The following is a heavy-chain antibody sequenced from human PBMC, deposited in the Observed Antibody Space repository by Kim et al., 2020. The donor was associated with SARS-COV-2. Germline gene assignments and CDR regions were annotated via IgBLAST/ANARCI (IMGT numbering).Heavy chain of an antibody. CDR2: ISGSGGST. J-gene: IGHJ4*02. CDR1: GFTFSSYA. V-gene: IGHV3-23*01. CDR3: AKCVLRFLEWSYYFDY. D-gene: IGHD3-3*01. Sequence: GGSLRLSCAASGFTFSSYAMSWVRQAPGKGLEWVSAISGSGGSTYYADSVKGRFTISRDNSKNTLYLQMNSLRAEDTAVYYCAKCVLRFLEWSYYFDYWGQGTLVTVSS.